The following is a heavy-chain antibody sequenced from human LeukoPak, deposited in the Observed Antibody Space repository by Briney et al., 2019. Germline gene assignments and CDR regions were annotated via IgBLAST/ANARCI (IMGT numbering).Heavy chain of an antibody. CDR2: INHSGST. J-gene: IGHJ1*01. CDR3: ARHSNYYGSEGPRKPPRRGRGYFQH. V-gene: IGHV4-34*01. Sequence: PSETLSLTCAVYGGSFSGYYWSWIRQPPGKGLEWIGEINHSGSTNYNPSLKSRVTISVDTSKNQFSLKLSSVTAADTAVYYCARHSNYYGSEGPRKPPRRGRGYFQHWGQGTLVTVSS. CDR1: GGSFSGYY. D-gene: IGHD3-10*01.